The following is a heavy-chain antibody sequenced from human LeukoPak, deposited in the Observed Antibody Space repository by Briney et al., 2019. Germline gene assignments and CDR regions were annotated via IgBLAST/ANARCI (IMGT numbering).Heavy chain of an antibody. Sequence: GGSLRLSCAASGFTFANYAMGWVRQAPGQGLEWVSGFSGGGGSTYYADSVKGRFTISRDNSKNTLFLQMNSLRAEDTAVYYCAKDHRDIVVVLAAANWGQGTLVSVSS. CDR2: FSGGGGST. CDR3: AKDHRDIVVVLAAAN. V-gene: IGHV3-23*01. J-gene: IGHJ4*02. D-gene: IGHD2-15*01. CDR1: GFTFANYA.